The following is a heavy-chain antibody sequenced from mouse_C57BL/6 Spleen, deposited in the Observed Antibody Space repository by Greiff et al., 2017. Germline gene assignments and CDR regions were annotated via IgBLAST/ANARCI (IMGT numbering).Heavy chain of an antibody. CDR3: ASYYDYNRYYFDY. Sequence: VQLQQSGPELVKPGASVKISCKASGYTFTDYYMNWVKQSHGKSLEWIGDINPNNGGTSYNQKFKGKATLTVDKSSSTAYMELRSLTSEDSAVYYCASYYDYNRYYFDYWGQGTTLTVSS. V-gene: IGHV1-26*01. J-gene: IGHJ2*01. CDR2: INPNNGGT. CDR1: GYTFTDYY. D-gene: IGHD2-4*01.